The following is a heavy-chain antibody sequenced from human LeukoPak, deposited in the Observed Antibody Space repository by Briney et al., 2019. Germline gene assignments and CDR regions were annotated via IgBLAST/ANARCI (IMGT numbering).Heavy chain of an antibody. CDR3: AKDPSSGWYRWSMDV. D-gene: IGHD6-19*01. CDR1: GLTFRNYA. Sequence: PGGSLRLSCAASGLTFRNYAMSWVRQAPGKGLEWVSAISGSGGSTYYADSVKGRFTISRDNSKNTLYLQMNSLTTEDTALYYCAKDPSSGWYRWSMDVWGQGTTVTVSS. V-gene: IGHV3-23*01. CDR2: ISGSGGST. J-gene: IGHJ6*02.